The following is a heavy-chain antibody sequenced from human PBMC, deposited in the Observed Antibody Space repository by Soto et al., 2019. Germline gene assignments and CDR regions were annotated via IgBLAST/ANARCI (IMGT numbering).Heavy chain of an antibody. J-gene: IGHJ3*02. V-gene: IGHV3-21*01. D-gene: IGHD4-17*01. Sequence: EVQLVESGGGLVKPGGSLRLSCAASGFTFSSYSMNWVRQAPGEGLAWVSSITTYSTSIYYADSVKGRFTISRDNAKNALFLQMNSLRAEDTAVYYCARGYGDYIPDAFNIWGQGTMVTVSS. CDR3: ARGYGDYIPDAFNI. CDR2: ITTYSTSI. CDR1: GFTFSSYS.